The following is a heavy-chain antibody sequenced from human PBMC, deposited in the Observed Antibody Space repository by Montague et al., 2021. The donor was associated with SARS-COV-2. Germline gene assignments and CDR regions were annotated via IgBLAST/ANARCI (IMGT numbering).Heavy chain of an antibody. CDR1: GDSISTYY. CDR3: ARGGATYYYDTSGYVNAFDT. CDR2: IYYNGYT. Sequence: SETLSLTCTVSGDSISTYYWSWIRQPPGKGLEWIGYIYYNGYTNYNPSXXSRVTISVDTSKNQFSLRLSSVTAADTAVYFYARGGATYYYDTSGYVNAFDTWGQGTMVTVSS. D-gene: IGHD3-22*01. V-gene: IGHV4-59*01. J-gene: IGHJ3*02.